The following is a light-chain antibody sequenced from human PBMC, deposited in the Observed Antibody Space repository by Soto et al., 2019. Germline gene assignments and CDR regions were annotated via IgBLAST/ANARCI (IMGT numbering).Light chain of an antibody. J-gene: IGKJ1*01. Sequence: DIQMTQYPSTLSASVGDRVTITCRASQSISTWLAWYQQKPGKGPTLLIYKASRSESGVPSRFSGSGSGTEFALTISSVQPADFATYYCQQYNTYSWTFGQGTKVDIK. CDR1: QSISTW. CDR3: QQYNTYSWT. CDR2: KAS. V-gene: IGKV1-5*03.